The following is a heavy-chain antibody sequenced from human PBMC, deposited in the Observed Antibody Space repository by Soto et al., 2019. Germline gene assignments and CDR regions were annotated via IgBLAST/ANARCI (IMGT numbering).Heavy chain of an antibody. CDR2: ISGSGT. Sequence: PGGSLRLSCAASGFTFSSYAMTWVRQAPGKGLGWVSTISGSGTFYADSVKGRFTISRDDSKNTLFLQMNSLRAEDTAVYYCAHNTGFAHWGQETLVTVSS. CDR3: AHNTGFAH. J-gene: IGHJ4*02. CDR1: GFTFSSYA. V-gene: IGHV3-23*01. D-gene: IGHD7-27*01.